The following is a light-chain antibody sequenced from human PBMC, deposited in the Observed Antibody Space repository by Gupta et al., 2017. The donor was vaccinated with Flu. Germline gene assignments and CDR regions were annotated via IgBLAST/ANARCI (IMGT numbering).Light chain of an antibody. Sequence: SITISCTGTTNDLGNYNLVCWYQQRPDKAPKVIIYDVNKRPSGVSHRFSGSKSGNTASLTISGLQTEDEGDYFCCSLAHNNTWVFGGGTRLTVL. J-gene: IGLJ3*02. CDR1: TNDLGNYNL. CDR3: CSLAHNNTWV. CDR2: DVN. V-gene: IGLV2-23*02.